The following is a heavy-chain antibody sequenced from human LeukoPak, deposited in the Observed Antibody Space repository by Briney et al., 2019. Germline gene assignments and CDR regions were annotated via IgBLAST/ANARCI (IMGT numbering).Heavy chain of an antibody. V-gene: IGHV3-30*04. J-gene: IGHJ4*02. CDR2: ISYDGSNK. D-gene: IGHD3-22*01. Sequence: GRSLRLSCAASGFTFSSYAMHWVRQAPGKGLEWVAVISYDGSNKYYADSVKGRFTISRDNSKNTLYLQMNSLRAEDTAVYYCASNYYDSSPGGYWGQGTLVTVSS. CDR3: ASNYYDSSPGGY. CDR1: GFTFSSYA.